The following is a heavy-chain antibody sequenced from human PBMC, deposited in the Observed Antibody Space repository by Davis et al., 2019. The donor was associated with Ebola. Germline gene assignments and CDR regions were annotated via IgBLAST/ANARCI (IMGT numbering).Heavy chain of an antibody. Sequence: ASVKVSCKASAYTFTSYGISWVRQPPGQELEWMGWISAYNGNTNYAQNLQGRVTMTTDTSTSTAYMEVRSLRYDDTAVYYCARAVTMVLPSGWFDPWGQGTLVTVSS. CDR3: ARAVTMVLPSGWFDP. J-gene: IGHJ5*02. CDR1: AYTFTSYG. CDR2: ISAYNGNT. D-gene: IGHD3-10*01. V-gene: IGHV1-18*01.